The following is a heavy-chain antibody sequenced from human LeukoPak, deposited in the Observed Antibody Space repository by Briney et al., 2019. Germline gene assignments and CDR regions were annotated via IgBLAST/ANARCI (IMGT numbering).Heavy chain of an antibody. CDR1: GFTFSSYA. CDR3: ARGSSGWSSPLDY. D-gene: IGHD6-19*01. J-gene: IGHJ4*02. Sequence: GGSLRLSCAASGFTFSSYAMNWVRQAPGKGLEWVSAISGSGDNTYYADSVKGRFTISRDNSKNTLYLQMNSLTAEDTAVYYCARGSSGWSSPLDYWGQGTLVTVSS. V-gene: IGHV3-23*01. CDR2: ISGSGDNT.